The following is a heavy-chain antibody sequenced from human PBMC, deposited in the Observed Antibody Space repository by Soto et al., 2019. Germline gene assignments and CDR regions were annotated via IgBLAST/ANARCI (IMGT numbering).Heavy chain of an antibody. V-gene: IGHV3-53*01. D-gene: IGHD3-3*01. CDR3: AKEGIGGIFGAGGFDP. CDR1: GFIVSDTY. Sequence: QSGGSLRLSCAASGFIVSDTYMNWVRQAPGKGLEWVSVIYRGGDTYYADSVKGRFTTSRDNSTVYLQMNNLRAEDTAMYYCAKEGIGGIFGAGGFDPWGQGTLVTVSS. CDR2: IYRGGDT. J-gene: IGHJ5*02.